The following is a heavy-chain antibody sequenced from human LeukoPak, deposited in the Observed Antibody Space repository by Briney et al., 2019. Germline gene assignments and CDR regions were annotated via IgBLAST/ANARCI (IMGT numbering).Heavy chain of an antibody. J-gene: IGHJ4*02. CDR3: AKDWGSSWYHAYYFDY. Sequence: GGSLRLSCAASGFTFSSYAMSWVRQAPGKGLEWVSAISGSGGSTYYADSVKGRFTISRDNSKNTLYLQMNSLRAEDTAVYYCAKDWGSSWYHAYYFDYWGQGTLVTVSS. V-gene: IGHV3-23*01. CDR1: GFTFSSYA. D-gene: IGHD6-13*01. CDR2: ISGSGGST.